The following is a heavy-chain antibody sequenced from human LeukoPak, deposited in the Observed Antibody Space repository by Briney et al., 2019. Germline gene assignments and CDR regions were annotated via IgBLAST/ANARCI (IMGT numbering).Heavy chain of an antibody. V-gene: IGHV4-4*02. D-gene: IGHD3-10*01. CDR2: IYHSGST. CDR1: GGSIGSSNW. Sequence: SGTLSLTCAVSGGSIGSSNWWRWVRQPPGKGLEWIGEIYHSGSTNYNPSLKSRVTISVDKSKYQFSLKLSSVTAAGTAVYYCARSNGSGSYYAYYYYYYYMDVWGKGTTVTVSS. CDR3: ARSNGSGSYYAYYYYYYYMDV. J-gene: IGHJ6*03.